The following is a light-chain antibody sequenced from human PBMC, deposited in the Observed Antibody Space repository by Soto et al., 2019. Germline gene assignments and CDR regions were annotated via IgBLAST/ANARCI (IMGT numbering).Light chain of an antibody. Sequence: QSVLTQPASVSGSPGQSITISCTGTSSDVGGYNYVSWYQQHPGKAPKLMIYEVSNRPSGVSNRFSGSKSGNTASLTISGLQAEDEADYYCSSYTSSSTLSVFGTGTKVIVL. V-gene: IGLV2-14*01. CDR2: EVS. J-gene: IGLJ1*01. CDR3: SSYTSSSTLSV. CDR1: SSDVGGYNY.